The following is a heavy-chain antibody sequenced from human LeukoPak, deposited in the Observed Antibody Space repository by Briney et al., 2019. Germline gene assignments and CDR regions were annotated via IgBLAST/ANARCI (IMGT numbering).Heavy chain of an antibody. CDR2: INPSGGST. Sequence: ASVKVSCKASGYTFTSCYMHWVRQAPGQGREWMGIINPSGGSTSYAQKFQGRVTMTRDTSTSTVYMELSSLRSEDTAVYYCARDGEHSSSWYGGPYFDYWGQGTLVPVSS. D-gene: IGHD6-13*01. J-gene: IGHJ4*02. CDR3: ARDGEHSSSWYGGPYFDY. V-gene: IGHV1-46*01. CDR1: GYTFTSCY.